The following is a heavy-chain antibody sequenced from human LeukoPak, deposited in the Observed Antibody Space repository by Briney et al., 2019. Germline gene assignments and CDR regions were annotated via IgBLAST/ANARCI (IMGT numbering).Heavy chain of an antibody. Sequence: GGSLRLSCAASGSTFSSYWMSWVRQAPGKGLEWVANIKQDGSEKYYVDSVKGRFTISRDNAKNSLYLQMNSLRAEDTAVYYCARDYSDYGDYFDYWGQGTLVTVSS. D-gene: IGHD4-17*01. J-gene: IGHJ4*02. CDR2: IKQDGSEK. CDR1: GSTFSSYW. V-gene: IGHV3-7*03. CDR3: ARDYSDYGDYFDY.